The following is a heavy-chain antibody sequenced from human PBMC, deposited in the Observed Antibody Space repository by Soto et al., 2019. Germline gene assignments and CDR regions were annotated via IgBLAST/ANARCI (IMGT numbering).Heavy chain of an antibody. CDR3: ARRIAAAGGYYYYAFDV. D-gene: IGHD6-25*01. V-gene: IGHV5-10-1*01. Sequence: GESLSISCKGSGYTFDTYWVNWVRQLPGKGLEWMGRIDPADSKTKYSPSLEGHITISVDKSIQTTYLQWSSLKASDTAIYYCARRIAAAGGYYYYAFDVWGQGTAVTVSS. CDR1: GYTFDTYW. J-gene: IGHJ6*02. CDR2: IDPADSKT.